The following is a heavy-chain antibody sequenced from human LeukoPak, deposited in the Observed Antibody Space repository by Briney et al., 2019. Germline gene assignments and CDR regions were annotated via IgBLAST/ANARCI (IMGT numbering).Heavy chain of an antibody. CDR2: INPNSGGT. CDR3: AREGVSWSVYYYYMDV. V-gene: IGHV1-2*02. D-gene: IGHD3-3*01. CDR1: GYTFTGYY. Sequence: ASVKVSCKASGYTFTGYYMHWVRQAPGQGLEWMGWINPNSGGTNYAQKFQGRVTMTRDTSISTAYMELSRLRSDDTAVYYCAREGVSWSVYYYYMDVWGKGTTVTVSS. J-gene: IGHJ6*03.